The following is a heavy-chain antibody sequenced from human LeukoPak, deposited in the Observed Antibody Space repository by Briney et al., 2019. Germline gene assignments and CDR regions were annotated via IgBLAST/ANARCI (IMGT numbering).Heavy chain of an antibody. D-gene: IGHD3-22*01. CDR2: ISWNSGSI. J-gene: IGHJ6*02. Sequence: PGRSLRLSCAASGFTFDGYAMHWVRQAPGKGLEWVSGISWNSGSIGYANSVKGRFTISRDNAKNSLYLQMNSLRAEDTALYYCAKDSDDSGYYYYGMDVWGQGTTVTVSS. CDR1: GFTFDGYA. CDR3: AKDSDDSGYYYYGMDV. V-gene: IGHV3-9*01.